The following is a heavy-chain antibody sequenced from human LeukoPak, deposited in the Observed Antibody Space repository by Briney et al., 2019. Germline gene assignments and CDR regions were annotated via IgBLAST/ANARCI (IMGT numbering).Heavy chain of an antibody. J-gene: IGHJ5*02. CDR2: IYYSGNT. CDR3: ARVVPAAIEFGWFDP. V-gene: IGHV4-30-4*08. D-gene: IGHD2-2*01. Sequence: SQTLSLTCTVSGGSISSGDYYWSWIRQPPGKGLEWIGYIYYSGNTYYNPSLKSRVTISVDTSKNQFSLKLSSVTAADTAVYYCARVVPAAIEFGWFDPWGQGTLVTVSS. CDR1: GGSISSGDYY.